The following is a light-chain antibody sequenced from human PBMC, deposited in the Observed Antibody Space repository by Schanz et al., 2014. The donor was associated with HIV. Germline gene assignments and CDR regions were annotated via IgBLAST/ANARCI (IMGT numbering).Light chain of an antibody. CDR1: SSDVGSYNL. CDR3: SSYAGDSKLI. J-gene: IGLJ2*01. V-gene: IGLV2-14*02. CDR2: EGS. Sequence: QSALTQPASVSGSPGQSITISCTGPSSDVGSYNLVSWYQQHPGKAPKLMIYEGSKRPSGVPDRFSGSKSGNTASLTVSGLQAEDEADYYCSSYAGDSKLIFGGGTKLTVL.